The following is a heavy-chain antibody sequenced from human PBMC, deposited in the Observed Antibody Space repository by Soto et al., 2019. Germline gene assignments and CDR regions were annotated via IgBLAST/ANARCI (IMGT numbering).Heavy chain of an antibody. J-gene: IGHJ6*02. CDR3: AKEGDTAMVGMGGMDV. CDR1: GFTFSSYG. Sequence: QVQLVESGGGVVQPGRSLRLSCAASGFTFSSYGMHWVRQAPGKGLEWVAVISYEGSNKYYADSVKGRFTISRDNSKNTLERQRNSRRAEDTAVYYGAKEGDTAMVGMGGMDVWGQGTTVTVSS. CDR2: ISYEGSNK. D-gene: IGHD5-18*01. V-gene: IGHV3-30*18.